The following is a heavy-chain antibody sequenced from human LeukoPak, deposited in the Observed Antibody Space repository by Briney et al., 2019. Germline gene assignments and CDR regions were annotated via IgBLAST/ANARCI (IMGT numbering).Heavy chain of an antibody. CDR1: GYTFTSYG. CDR2: ISAYNGNT. J-gene: IGHJ4*02. V-gene: IGHV1-18*01. D-gene: IGHD6-19*01. CDR3: ARTVHYSSGWSPTYYFDY. Sequence: ASVKVSCKASGYTFTSYGISWVRQAPGQGLEWMGWISAYNGNTNYAQKLQGRVTMTTDTSTSTAYMELRSLRSDDTAVYYCARTVHYSSGWSPTYYFDYWGQGTLVTVSS.